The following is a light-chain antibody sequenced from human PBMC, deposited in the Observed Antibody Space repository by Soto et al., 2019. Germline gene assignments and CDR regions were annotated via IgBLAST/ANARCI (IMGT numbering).Light chain of an antibody. CDR2: EDN. J-gene: IGLJ2*01. CDR1: SGSIATNY. CDR3: QSYDHTNVI. Sequence: NFMLTQPHSVSESPGQTVTISCTRSSGSIATNYVQWFQQRPGSAPTTVIYEDNQRPSGVPDRFSGSIDRTSNSASLSISGLNTEDEAEYYCQSYDHTNVIFGGGTKLTVL. V-gene: IGLV6-57*04.